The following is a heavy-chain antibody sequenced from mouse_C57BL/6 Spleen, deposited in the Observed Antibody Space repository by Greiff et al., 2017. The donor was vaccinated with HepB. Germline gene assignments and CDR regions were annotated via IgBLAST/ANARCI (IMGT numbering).Heavy chain of an antibody. D-gene: IGHD1-1*01. J-gene: IGHJ4*01. CDR2: IYPRSGNT. Sequence: VQLVESGAELARPGASVKLSCKASGYTFTSYGISWVKQRTGQGLEWIGEIYPRSGNTYYNEKFKGKATLTADKSSSKAYMELRSLTSEDSAVYFCARRDGSSLYAMDYWGQGTSVTVSS. CDR3: ARRDGSSLYAMDY. V-gene: IGHV1-81*01. CDR1: GYTFTSYG.